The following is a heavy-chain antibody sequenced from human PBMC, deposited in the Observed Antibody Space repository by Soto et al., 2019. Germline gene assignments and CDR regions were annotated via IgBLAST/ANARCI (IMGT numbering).Heavy chain of an antibody. CDR2: IYPGDSDT. V-gene: IGHV5-51*01. D-gene: IGHD6-13*01. J-gene: IGHJ6*02. CDR1: GYSFTRYW. CDR3: ARHLPPPYSSSWYGAYYYGMDV. Sequence: GESLKISCKGSGYSFTRYWIGGVREMPGKGLEWMGIIYPGDSDTRYSPSFQGQVTISADKSISTAYLQWSSLKASDTAMYYCARHLPPPYSSSWYGAYYYGMDVWGQGTTVTVSS.